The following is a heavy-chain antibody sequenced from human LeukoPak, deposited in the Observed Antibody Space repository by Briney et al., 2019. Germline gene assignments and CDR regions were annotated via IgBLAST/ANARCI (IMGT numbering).Heavy chain of an antibody. V-gene: IGHV4-59*01. J-gene: IGHJ4*02. Sequence: SETLSLTCTVSGGSISSYYWSWIRQPPGKGLEWIGYIYYSGSTNYNPSLKSRVTISVDTSKNQFSQKLSSVTAADTAVYYCARGRDYYDSSGYYYYFDYWGQGTLVTVSS. D-gene: IGHD3-22*01. CDR2: IYYSGST. CDR3: ARGRDYYDSSGYYYYFDY. CDR1: GGSISSYY.